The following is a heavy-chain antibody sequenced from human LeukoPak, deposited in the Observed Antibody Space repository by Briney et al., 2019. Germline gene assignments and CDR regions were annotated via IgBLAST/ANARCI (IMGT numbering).Heavy chain of an antibody. J-gene: IGHJ3*02. V-gene: IGHV4-61*02. Sequence: KTSETLSLTCTVSGVYITNGLYFWNWIRQPAGKGLEWIGRIYSNGDTNYNPSLKSRVTISQDRTRNQFSLKLSSVTAADTAVFYCARFTGYCSGTSCYPNAFDIWGQGTMVTVSS. D-gene: IGHD2-2*01. CDR1: GVYITNGLYF. CDR3: ARFTGYCSGTSCYPNAFDI. CDR2: IYSNGDT.